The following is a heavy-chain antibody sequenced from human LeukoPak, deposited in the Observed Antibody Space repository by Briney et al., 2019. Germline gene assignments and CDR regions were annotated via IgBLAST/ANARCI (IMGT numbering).Heavy chain of an antibody. CDR3: ARGGPPGGYYYYGMDV. D-gene: IGHD3-10*01. CDR1: GGSFSGYY. Sequence: SETLSLTCAVYGGSFSGYYWSWIRQPPGKGLEWIGEINHSGSTNYNPSLKSRVTISVDTSKNQFSLKLSSVTAADTAVYYCARGGPPGGYYYYGMDVWGQGTTVTVSS. J-gene: IGHJ6*02. CDR2: INHSGST. V-gene: IGHV4-34*01.